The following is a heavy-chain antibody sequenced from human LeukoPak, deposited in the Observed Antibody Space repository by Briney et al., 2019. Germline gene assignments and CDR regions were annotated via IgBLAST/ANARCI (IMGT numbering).Heavy chain of an antibody. CDR1: GYSFTSYW. CDR3: ARLDYYGSGAHMSADY. CDR2: IYPGDSDT. J-gene: IGHJ4*02. Sequence: GESLKISCKGSGYSFTSYWIGWVRQMPGKGLEWMGIIYPGDSDTRYSPSFQGQVTISADKSISTAYLQWSSLKASDTAMYYCARLDYYGSGAHMSADYWGQGTLVTVSS. D-gene: IGHD3-10*01. V-gene: IGHV5-51*01.